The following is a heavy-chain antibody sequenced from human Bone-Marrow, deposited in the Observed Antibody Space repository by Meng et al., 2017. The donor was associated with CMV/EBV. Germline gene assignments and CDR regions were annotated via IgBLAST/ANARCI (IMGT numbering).Heavy chain of an antibody. CDR2: ISSSSSYI. V-gene: IGHV3-21*04. Sequence: GESLKISCAASGFTFSSYSMNWVRQAPGKGLEWVSSISSSSSYIYYADSVKGRFTISRDNSKNTLYLQMNSLRAEDTAVYDCAKKVYWGQGTLVTVSS. J-gene: IGHJ4*02. CDR3: AKKVY. CDR1: GFTFSSYS.